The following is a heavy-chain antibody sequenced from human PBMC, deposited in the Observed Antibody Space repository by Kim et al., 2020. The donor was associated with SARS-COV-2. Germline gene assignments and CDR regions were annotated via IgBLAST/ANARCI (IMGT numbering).Heavy chain of an antibody. CDR1: GITSSSYW. V-gene: IGHV3-7*01. CDR3: GISGI. J-gene: IGHJ4*02. CDR2: IKRDGSER. Sequence: GGSLRLSCVESGITSSSYWLTWVRQAPGKGLEWVANIKRDGSERYDGDSVKGRFTISRDNAKSSVFLQMNSLRSEDTAVYYCGISGIWGQGTLVTASS.